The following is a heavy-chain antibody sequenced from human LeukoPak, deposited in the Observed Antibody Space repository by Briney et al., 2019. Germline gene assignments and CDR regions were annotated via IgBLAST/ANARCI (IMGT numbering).Heavy chain of an antibody. CDR3: AKDSLAGFDAFDI. CDR1: GFTFSSYA. CDR2: ISGSGGST. D-gene: IGHD3-9*01. J-gene: IGHJ3*02. V-gene: IGHV3-23*01. Sequence: GGSLRLSCAASGFTFSSYAMSWVRQAPGKGLEWVSAISGSGGSTYYADPVKGRFTISRDNSKNTLYLQMNSLRAEDTAVYYCAKDSLAGFDAFDIWGQGTMVTVSS.